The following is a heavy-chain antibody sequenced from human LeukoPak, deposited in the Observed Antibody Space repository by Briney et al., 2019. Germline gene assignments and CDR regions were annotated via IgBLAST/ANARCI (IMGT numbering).Heavy chain of an antibody. CDR2: ISGDGDST. J-gene: IGHJ4*02. V-gene: IGHV3-43*02. D-gene: IGHD3-22*01. CDR3: PKQYYYDSSGYPIPYFDS. Sequence: PGGSLRLSCAASGFTFDDFAMHWVRHAPGKGLEWVSLISGDGDSTYYTDSVKGRFTISRDNSKNSLYLQMNSLRTEDTALYYCPKQYYYDSSGYPIPYFDSWAQGTLVTVSS. CDR1: GFTFDDFA.